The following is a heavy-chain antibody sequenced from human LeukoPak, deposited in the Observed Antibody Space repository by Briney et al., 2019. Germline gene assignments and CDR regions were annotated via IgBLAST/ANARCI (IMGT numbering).Heavy chain of an antibody. Sequence: TGGSLRLSCAASGFTVSSNYMSWVRQAPGKGLEWVSVIYSGGSTYYADSAKGRFTISRDNSENTLYLQMNSLRAEDTAVYYCARHDWFDPWGQGTLVTVSS. CDR2: IYSGGST. CDR3: ARHDWFDP. J-gene: IGHJ5*02. V-gene: IGHV3-66*04. CDR1: GFTVSSNY.